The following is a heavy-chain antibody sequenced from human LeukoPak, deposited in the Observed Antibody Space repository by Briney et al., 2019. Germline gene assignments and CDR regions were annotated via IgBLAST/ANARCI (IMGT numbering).Heavy chain of an antibody. CDR3: ARSTLAPDAFDI. V-gene: IGHV3-11*03. CDR1: GFSFSAYY. CDR2: ISDSSTYT. D-gene: IGHD1-1*01. Sequence: GRSLRLSCAASGFSFSAYYMSWIRQAPGKGLEWLSYISDSSTYTNYADSVKGRFTISRDNAKNSLYLQLNSLRAEDTAVYYCARSTLAPDAFDIWGQGTMVTVSS. J-gene: IGHJ3*02.